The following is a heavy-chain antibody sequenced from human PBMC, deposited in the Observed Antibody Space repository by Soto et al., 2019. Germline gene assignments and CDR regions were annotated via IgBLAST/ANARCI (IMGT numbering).Heavy chain of an antibody. J-gene: IGHJ4*02. Sequence: GGSLRLSCAASGFTFSNAWMSWVRQAPGKGLEWVGRIKSKTDGGTTDYAAPVKGRFTISRDDSKNTLYLQMNSLKTEDTAVYYCTTEVGAAVAGEFDYWGQGTLVTVSS. CDR2: IKSKTDGGTT. V-gene: IGHV3-15*01. CDR1: GFTFSNAW. D-gene: IGHD6-19*01. CDR3: TTEVGAAVAGEFDY.